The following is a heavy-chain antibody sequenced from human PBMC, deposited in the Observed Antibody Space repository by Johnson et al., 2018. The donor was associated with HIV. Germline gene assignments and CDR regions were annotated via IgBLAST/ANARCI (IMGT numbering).Heavy chain of an antibody. D-gene: IGHD4-17*01. CDR3: AKVNGDYKTDAFDI. CDR2: IRYDGSNK. CDR1: GFTFTSYG. Sequence: QVQLVESGGGVVQPGGSLRLSCAASGFTFTSYGMHWVRQAPGKGLEWVAFIRYDGSNKYYADSVKGRFTISRDNSKNTLYLQMNSLRAEDTAVEYCAKVNGDYKTDAFDIWGQGTMVTVSS. V-gene: IGHV3-30*02. J-gene: IGHJ3*02.